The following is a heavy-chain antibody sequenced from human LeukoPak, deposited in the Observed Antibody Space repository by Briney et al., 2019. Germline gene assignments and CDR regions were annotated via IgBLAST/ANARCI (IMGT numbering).Heavy chain of an antibody. D-gene: IGHD7-27*01. Sequence: PGGSLRLSCAASAFTFSDYSMNWVRQAPGKGLEWISYIDTSSSTMYYADSVMGCFTISRDNAKESLYLQMNSPRDEDTAVYYCAREDDSWGPNNLDLWGQGTMVTVSS. CDR3: AREDDSWGPNNLDL. V-gene: IGHV3-48*02. J-gene: IGHJ3*01. CDR1: AFTFSDYS. CDR2: IDTSSSTM.